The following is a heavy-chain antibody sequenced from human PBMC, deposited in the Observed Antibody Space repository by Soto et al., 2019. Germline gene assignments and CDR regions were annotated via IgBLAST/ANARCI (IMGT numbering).Heavy chain of an antibody. CDR2: IYYSGST. D-gene: IGHD3-9*01. V-gene: IGHV4-39*01. CDR1: GGSISSSSYY. J-gene: IGHJ4*02. CDR3: ARSKSTEVYFDWLLPESY. Sequence: ETLSLTCTVSGGSISSSSYYWGWIRQPPGKGLEWIGSIYYSGSTYYNPSLKSRVTISVDTSKNQFSLKLSSVTAADTAVYYCARSKSTEVYFDWLLPESYWGQGTLVTVSS.